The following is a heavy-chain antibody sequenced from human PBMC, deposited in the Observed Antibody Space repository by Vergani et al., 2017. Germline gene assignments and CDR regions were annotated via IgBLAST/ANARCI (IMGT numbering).Heavy chain of an antibody. CDR3: AREWYYYDSSGYYYPDY. CDR1: GYTFTSYG. CDR2: ISAYNGNT. V-gene: IGHV1-18*01. Sequence: QLQLVQSGAEVKKPGASVKVSCKASGYTFTSYGISWVRQAPGQGLEWMGWISAYNGNTNYAQKLQGRVTMTTDTSTSTAYMELRSLRSDDTAVYYCAREWYYYDSSGYYYPDYWGQGTLVTVSS. J-gene: IGHJ4*02. D-gene: IGHD3-22*01.